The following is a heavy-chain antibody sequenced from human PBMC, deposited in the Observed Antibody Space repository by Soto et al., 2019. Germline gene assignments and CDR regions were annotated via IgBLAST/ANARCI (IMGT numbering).Heavy chain of an antibody. CDR3: ARDTSVADYYFDY. CDR2: INAGNGNT. V-gene: IGHV1-3*01. Sequence: QVQLVQSGAEVKKPGASVKVSCKASGYTFTSYAMHWVSQAPGQRLEWMGWINAGNGNTKYSQKFQGRVTITRDTYASTAYMELSSLRSEDTAVYYFARDTSVADYYFDYWGQGTLVTVSS. D-gene: IGHD6-19*01. CDR1: GYTFTSYA. J-gene: IGHJ4*02.